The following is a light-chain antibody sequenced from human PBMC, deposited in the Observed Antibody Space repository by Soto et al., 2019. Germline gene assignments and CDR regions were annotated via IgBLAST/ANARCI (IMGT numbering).Light chain of an antibody. CDR3: QHYVTSPWT. CDR1: QSVSRNY. J-gene: IGKJ1*01. V-gene: IGKV3-20*01. Sequence: EIVLTQSPGTLSLSPGERATLSCRASQSVSRNYLAWYQQKPGQAPRLLIYGASSRATGIPDRFSGSGSGTDFTLTISRLEPEDFAVYYCQHYVTSPWTFGQGTKVEIK. CDR2: GAS.